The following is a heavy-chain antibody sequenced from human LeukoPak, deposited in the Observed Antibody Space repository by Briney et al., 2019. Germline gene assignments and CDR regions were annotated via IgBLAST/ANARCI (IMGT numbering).Heavy chain of an antibody. CDR1: GYRFTNYW. Sequence: PGESLKISCKGSGYRFTNYWIGWVRQIPGKGLELKGSIYPGDSDTRYSPSFQGQVTISADKSITTAYLQWSSLKASDTAKYYCTRQGVYYSDSSAYYYWGQGTLVTVSS. CDR2: IYPGDSDT. V-gene: IGHV5-51*01. J-gene: IGHJ4*02. D-gene: IGHD3-22*01. CDR3: TRQGVYYSDSSAYYY.